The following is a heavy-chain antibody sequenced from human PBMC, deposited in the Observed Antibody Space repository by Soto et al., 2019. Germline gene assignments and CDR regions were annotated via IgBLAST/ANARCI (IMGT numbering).Heavy chain of an antibody. CDR2: IYSGGST. Sequence: GGSLRLSCAASGFTVSSNYMSWVRQAPGKGLEWVSVIYSGGSTYYADSVKGRFTISRDNSKNTLYLQMNSLRAEDTAVYYCARESGLQAAAGTLDYWGQGTLVTV. CDR1: GFTVSSNY. J-gene: IGHJ4*02. D-gene: IGHD6-13*01. CDR3: ARESGLQAAAGTLDY. V-gene: IGHV3-53*01.